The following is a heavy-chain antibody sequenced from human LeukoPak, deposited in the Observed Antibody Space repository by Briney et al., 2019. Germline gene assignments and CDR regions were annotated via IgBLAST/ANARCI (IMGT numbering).Heavy chain of an antibody. Sequence: GASVKVSCKASGYTFTVYYMHWVRQAPGQGLEWMGWINPNSGGTNYAQKFQGWVTMTRDTSISTVYMELSWLRSDDTAVYYCAMLYDSSGYYFDYWGQGTLVTVSS. D-gene: IGHD3-22*01. V-gene: IGHV1-2*04. CDR2: INPNSGGT. CDR1: GYTFTVYY. CDR3: AMLYDSSGYYFDY. J-gene: IGHJ4*02.